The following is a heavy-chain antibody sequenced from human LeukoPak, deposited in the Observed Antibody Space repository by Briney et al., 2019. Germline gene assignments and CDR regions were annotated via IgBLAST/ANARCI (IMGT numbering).Heavy chain of an antibody. CDR3: AKDQGRRMTTVTKIDY. J-gene: IGHJ4*02. Sequence: SGGSLRLSCAASGFTFSSYAMSWVRQAPGKGLEWVSAISGSGGSTYYADSVKGRFTISRDNSKNTLYLQMNSLRAEDTAVYYCAKDQGRRMTTVTKIDYWGQGTLVTVSS. D-gene: IGHD4-17*01. CDR1: GFTFSSYA. CDR2: ISGSGGST. V-gene: IGHV3-23*01.